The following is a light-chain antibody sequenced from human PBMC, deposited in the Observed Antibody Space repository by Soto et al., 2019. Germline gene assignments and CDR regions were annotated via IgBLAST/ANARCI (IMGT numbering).Light chain of an antibody. CDR2: SNN. CDR1: SSNIGSNT. V-gene: IGLV1-44*01. Sequence: QSVLTQSPSASGTPGQRVTISCSGGSSNIGSNTVNWYQQLPGTAPRLLIYSNNQWPSGVPDRFSGSKSGTSASLAISGLQSDDEADYYCGAWDDNLSAYVFGTGTKFTV. J-gene: IGLJ1*01. CDR3: GAWDDNLSAYV.